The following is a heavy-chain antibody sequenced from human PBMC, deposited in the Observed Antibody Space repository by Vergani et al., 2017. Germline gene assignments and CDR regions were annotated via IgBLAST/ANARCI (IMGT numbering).Heavy chain of an antibody. Sequence: QVQLQQWGGGLLKPSETLSLTCVVNGGSFTSYHWTWIRQSPGEGLEWVGDIDHTGRPDYNPSLKSRLTMSVEKSRNQFSLTLNSVTDTDTAIYFCARVNTETNAHLYYYYYMDVWGQGTAVTVS. D-gene: IGHD4-11*01. CDR1: GGSFTSYH. V-gene: IGHV4-34*01. CDR2: IDHTGRP. J-gene: IGHJ6*03. CDR3: ARVNTETNAHLYYYYYMDV.